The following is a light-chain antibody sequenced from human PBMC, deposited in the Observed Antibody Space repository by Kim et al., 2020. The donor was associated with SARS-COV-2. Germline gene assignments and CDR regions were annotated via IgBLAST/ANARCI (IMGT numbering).Light chain of an antibody. CDR2: GDN. CDR1: NNDVGSHDL. J-gene: IGLJ3*02. CDR3: CSYANGGTWV. Sequence: GQSITISCSGTNNDVGSHDLVSWYQHHPGTAPKLVIYGDNQRPSGVSSRFPGSKSGNTASLTISGLQPEDEADYYCCSYANGGTWVFGGGTQLTVL. V-gene: IGLV2-23*01.